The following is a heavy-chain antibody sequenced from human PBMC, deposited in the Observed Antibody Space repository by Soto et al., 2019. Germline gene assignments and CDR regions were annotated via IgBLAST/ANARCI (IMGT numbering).Heavy chain of an antibody. D-gene: IGHD1-1*01. CDR1: GGSISKGGYY. J-gene: IGHJ4*02. Sequence: QVQLQESGPGLVKPSQTLSLTCTVSGGSISKGGYYGSGIRRHQGKGLEWIGYIYHSGSAFYNPSLKSRFTMSVDTSKNQFSLKLNSVTAADTAVYYCAGLLSGATGVYWGQGTLVTVSS. CDR2: IYHSGSA. CDR3: AGLLSGATGVY. V-gene: IGHV4-31*03.